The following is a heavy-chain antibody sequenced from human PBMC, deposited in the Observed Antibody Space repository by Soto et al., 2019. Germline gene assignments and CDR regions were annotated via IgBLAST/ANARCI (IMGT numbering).Heavy chain of an antibody. CDR3: ARKDYYGAGIYYFDH. CDR2: INGANGDT. CDR1: GYTFTAYP. J-gene: IGHJ4*02. D-gene: IGHD3-10*01. Sequence: QVQLVQSGAEVKKPGASVKVSCKASGYTFTAYPVHWVRQAPGQRLEWMGWINGANGDTGYSQKFQGRVTVTRDTSANTVYMELSSLTSEDTAVYYCARKDYYGAGIYYFDHWGQGTLVIVSS. V-gene: IGHV1-3*01.